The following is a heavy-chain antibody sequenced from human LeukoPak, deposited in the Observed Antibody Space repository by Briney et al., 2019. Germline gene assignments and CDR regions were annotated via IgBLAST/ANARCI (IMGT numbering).Heavy chain of an antibody. J-gene: IGHJ4*02. CDR3: AASIPTTVVIVG. Sequence: SVTVSCKASGFTFTSSAMQWVRQARGQRLEWIGWIVVGSGNTNYAQKFQERVTITRDMSTSTAYMELSSLRSEDTAVYYCAASIPTTVVIVGWGQGTLVTVSS. D-gene: IGHD4-23*01. CDR1: GFTFTSSA. CDR2: IVVGSGNT. V-gene: IGHV1-58*02.